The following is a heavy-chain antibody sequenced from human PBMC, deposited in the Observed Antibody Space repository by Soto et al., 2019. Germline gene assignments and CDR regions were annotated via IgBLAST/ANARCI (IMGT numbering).Heavy chain of an antibody. J-gene: IGHJ5*02. V-gene: IGHV1-18*01. Sequence: QVQLVQSGAEVKKPGASVKVSCKASGYTFTSYGISWVRQAPGQGLEWMGWISAYNGNTNYAQKLQGRGTMTTDTSTSTAYMELRSLRSDDTAVYYCARMGHVPWRYCSGGSCPDNWFDPWGQGTLVTVSS. CDR1: GYTFTSYG. CDR3: ARMGHVPWRYCSGGSCPDNWFDP. CDR2: ISAYNGNT. D-gene: IGHD2-15*01.